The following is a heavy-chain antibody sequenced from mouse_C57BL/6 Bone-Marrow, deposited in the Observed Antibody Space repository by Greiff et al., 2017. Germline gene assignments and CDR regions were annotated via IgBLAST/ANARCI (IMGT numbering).Heavy chain of an antibody. CDR3: ARDNDVFYDFDY. CDR1: GYTFTTYP. D-gene: IGHD2-4*01. CDR2: FDPSDNDT. V-gene: IGHV1-47*01. Sequence: QVQLQQPGAELVMPGASVKLSCKASGYTFTTYPMQWMKQNHGKSLEWIGNFDPSDNDTKYNQKFKGKATLTVEKSSSTAYLELSRLTSDDSAVYYCARDNDVFYDFDYWGQGTTVTVAS. J-gene: IGHJ2*01.